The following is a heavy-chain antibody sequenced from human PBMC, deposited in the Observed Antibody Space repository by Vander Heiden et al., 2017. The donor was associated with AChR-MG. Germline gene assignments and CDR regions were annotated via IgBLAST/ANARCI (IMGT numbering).Heavy chain of an antibody. D-gene: IGHD3-22*01. CDR1: GFTSRRYS. J-gene: IGHJ4*02. V-gene: IGHV3-48*01. Sequence: EVQLVESGGGLVQPGGSLRLSCAAHGFTSRRYSMNWVRQAPGKGLEWVSYISSSSSTIYYADSVKGRFTISRDNAKNSLYLQMNSLRAEDTAVYYCARVTGAYYYDSSGYYFDYWGQGTLVTVSS. CDR2: ISSSSSTI. CDR3: ARVTGAYYYDSSGYYFDY.